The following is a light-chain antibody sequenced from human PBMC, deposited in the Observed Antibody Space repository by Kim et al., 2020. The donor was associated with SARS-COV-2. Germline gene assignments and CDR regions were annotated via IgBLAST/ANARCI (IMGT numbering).Light chain of an antibody. CDR3: QQRSNWRT. CDR2: DAS. Sequence: SLSPGERATLSCRASQGVSSYLAWYQQKPCQAPRLLIYDASNRATGIPARFSGSGSGTDFTLTISSLEPEDFAVYYCQQRSNWRTFGGGTKVDIK. CDR1: QGVSSY. V-gene: IGKV3-11*01. J-gene: IGKJ4*01.